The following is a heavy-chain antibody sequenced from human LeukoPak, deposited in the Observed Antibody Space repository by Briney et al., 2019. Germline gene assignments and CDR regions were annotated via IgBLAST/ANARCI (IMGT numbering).Heavy chain of an antibody. V-gene: IGHV4-31*03. Sequence: SQTLSLTCTVSGGSISSGGYYWSWIRQHPGKGLEWIGYIYYSGSTYYNPSLESRVTISVDTSKNQFSLKLTSVTAADTAVYFCARWAVPAAIVADRRYFDLWGRGTLVTVSS. J-gene: IGHJ2*01. D-gene: IGHD2-21*01. CDR3: ARWAVPAAIVADRRYFDL. CDR1: GGSISSGGYY. CDR2: IYYSGST.